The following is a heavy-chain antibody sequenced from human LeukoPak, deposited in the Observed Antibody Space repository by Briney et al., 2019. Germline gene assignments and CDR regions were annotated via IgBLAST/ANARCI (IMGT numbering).Heavy chain of an antibody. V-gene: IGHV2-5*01. CDR3: AHIRLGELSLYRGGYDAFDV. CDR1: EFSRSPRGAG. J-gene: IGHJ3*01. CDR2: IYWHDDK. Sequence: SAPTLAKTTQALTLTCTFSEFSRSPRGAGVGWIRQAPGNALEWIESIYWHDDKRYNPSLKSRLTITKDTSNNQVVLTITNMDPVDTATYYCAHIRLGELSLYRGGYDAFDVWGQGTMVTVSS. D-gene: IGHD3-16*02.